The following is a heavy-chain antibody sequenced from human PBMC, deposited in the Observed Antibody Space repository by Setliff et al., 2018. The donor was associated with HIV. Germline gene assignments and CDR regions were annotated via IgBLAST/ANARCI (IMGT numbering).Heavy chain of an antibody. J-gene: IGHJ3*02. Sequence: ASVKVSCKASAYTFTAYYIHWVRQAPGQGLEWMGWINPNSGGTNYAQKFQGRVTMTRDTSISTVYMELSSLRSDDTAVYYCARAAGYSSSWHRYAFEIWGQGTMVTVSS. CDR1: AYTFTAYY. D-gene: IGHD6-13*01. V-gene: IGHV1-2*02. CDR2: INPNSGGT. CDR3: ARAAGYSSSWHRYAFEI.